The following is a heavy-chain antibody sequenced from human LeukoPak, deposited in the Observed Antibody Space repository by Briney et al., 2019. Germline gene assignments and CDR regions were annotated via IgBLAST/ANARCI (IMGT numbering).Heavy chain of an antibody. J-gene: IGHJ6*03. CDR1: GGSFSGYY. CDR2: INHSGST. D-gene: IGHD2-2*01. CDR3: ARVPSRRGYCSSTSCRIPYYYYYMDV. Sequence: PSETLSLTCAVYGGSFSGYYWSWIRQPPGKGLEWIGEINHSGSTNYNPSLKSRVTISVDTSKTQFSLKLSSVTAADTAVYYCARVPSRRGYCSSTSCRIPYYYYYMDVWGKGTTVTVSS. V-gene: IGHV4-34*01.